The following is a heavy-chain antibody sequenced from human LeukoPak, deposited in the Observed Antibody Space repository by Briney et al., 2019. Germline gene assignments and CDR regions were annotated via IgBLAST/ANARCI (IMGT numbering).Heavy chain of an antibody. J-gene: IGHJ6*03. D-gene: IGHD2-2*01. CDR3: ARDQGYQYYYYYMDV. Sequence: ASVKVSCKASGYTFTCYYMHWVRQAPGQGLEWMGWINPNSGGTNYAQKFQGRVTMTRDTSISTAYMELSRLRSDDTAVYYCARDQGYQYYYYYMDVWGKGTTVTVSS. CDR2: INPNSGGT. V-gene: IGHV1-2*02. CDR1: GYTFTCYY.